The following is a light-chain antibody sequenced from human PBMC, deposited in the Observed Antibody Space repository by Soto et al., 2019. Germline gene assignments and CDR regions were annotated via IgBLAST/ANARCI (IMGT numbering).Light chain of an antibody. CDR2: DVS. Sequence: QSVLTQPRSVSGSPGQSVTISCTGTSSDVGGYNYVSWYQQHPGKAPKLMIYDVSKRPSGVPDRFSGSKSGNTASLTISGLQAEDEADYYCCSYAGNTTFKFGGGTKLTVL. CDR3: CSYAGNTTFK. CDR1: SSDVGGYNY. V-gene: IGLV2-11*01. J-gene: IGLJ3*02.